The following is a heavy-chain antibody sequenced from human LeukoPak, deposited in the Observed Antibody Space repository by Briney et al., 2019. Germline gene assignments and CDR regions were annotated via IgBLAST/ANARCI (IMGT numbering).Heavy chain of an antibody. D-gene: IGHD6-19*01. CDR2: IYHSRST. Sequence: SETLSLTCAVSGYSISSGYYWGWIRQPPGKGLGWIGSIYHSRSTYYNPSLKSRVTISVDTSKNQCSLKLSSVTAADTAVYYCARHAVAGSRGDYFDYWGQGTLVTVSS. J-gene: IGHJ4*02. V-gene: IGHV4-38-2*01. CDR1: GYSISSGYY. CDR3: ARHAVAGSRGDYFDY.